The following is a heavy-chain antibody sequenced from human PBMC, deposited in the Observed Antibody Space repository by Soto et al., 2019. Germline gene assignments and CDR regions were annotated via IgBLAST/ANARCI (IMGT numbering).Heavy chain of an antibody. CDR3: ARALRGYSYALDY. CDR2: VYYSGST. D-gene: IGHD5-18*01. J-gene: IGHJ4*02. V-gene: IGHV4-61*01. Sequence: SEPLSVTSSVAWGSMNIGSHSCNFIQQSAGKGLEWIGFVYYSGSTNYNPSLKSRVTISVDTSKNQFSLKLSSVTAADTAVYYCARALRGYSYALDYWGQGTLVTVSS. CDR1: WGSMNIGSHS.